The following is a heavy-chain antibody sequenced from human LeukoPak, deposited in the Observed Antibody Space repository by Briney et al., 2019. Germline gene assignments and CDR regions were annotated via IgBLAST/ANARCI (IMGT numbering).Heavy chain of an antibody. V-gene: IGHV3-7*03. CDR3: ARLWGYCSSASCYK. J-gene: IGHJ4*02. CDR2: IKQDGSEK. Sequence: PGGSLRLSCAASGFTFSSYCMSWVRQAPGKGLEWVANIKQDGSEKYYVDSVKGRFTISRDNAKNSLYLQMNSLRAEDTAVYYCARLWGYCSSASCYKWGQGTLVTVSS. CDR1: GFTFSSYC. D-gene: IGHD2-2*02.